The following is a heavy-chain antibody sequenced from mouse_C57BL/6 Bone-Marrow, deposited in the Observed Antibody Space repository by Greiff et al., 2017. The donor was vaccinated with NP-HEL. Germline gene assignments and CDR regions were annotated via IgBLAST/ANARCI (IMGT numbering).Heavy chain of an antibody. J-gene: IGHJ2*01. D-gene: IGHD2-1*01. CDR3: ARADASIYYDFDY. Sequence: EVQLKESGPELVKPGASVKISCKASGYSFTGYYMNWVKQSPEKSLEWIGEINPSTGGTTYNQKFKAKATLTVDKSSSTAYMQLKSLTSEDSAVYYCARADASIYYDFDYWGQGTTLTVSS. CDR1: GYSFTGYY. CDR2: INPSTGGT. V-gene: IGHV1-42*01.